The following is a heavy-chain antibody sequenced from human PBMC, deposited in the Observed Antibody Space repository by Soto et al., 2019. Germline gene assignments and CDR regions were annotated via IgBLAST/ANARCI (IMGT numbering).Heavy chain of an antibody. Sequence: EMQLVESGGALVQPGGSLRLTCATSGFTFSNYWMTWVRQAPGKGLEWVANINKDGSQTSFVDSVKGRFTIFRDNAKSSRYLQMNSLRGEDMAKYYCVKEIGASQWGQGDRVRVSS. J-gene: IGHJ4*02. V-gene: IGHV3-7*01. CDR2: INKDGSQT. D-gene: IGHD1-26*01. CDR3: VKEIGASQ. CDR1: GFTFSNYW.